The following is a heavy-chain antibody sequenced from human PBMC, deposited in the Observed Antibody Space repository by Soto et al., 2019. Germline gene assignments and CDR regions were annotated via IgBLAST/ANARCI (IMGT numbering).Heavy chain of an antibody. CDR2: ISYDGSNK. CDR3: AKGSDIVVVVAAAESWYFDL. V-gene: IGHV3-30*18. J-gene: IGHJ2*01. D-gene: IGHD2-15*01. Sequence: QVQLVESGGGVVQPGRSLRLSCAASGFTFSSYGMHWVRQAPGKGLEWVAVISYDGSNKYYADSVKGRFTISRDNSKNTLYLQMNSLRAEDTAVYYCAKGSDIVVVVAAAESWYFDLWGRGTLVTVSS. CDR1: GFTFSSYG.